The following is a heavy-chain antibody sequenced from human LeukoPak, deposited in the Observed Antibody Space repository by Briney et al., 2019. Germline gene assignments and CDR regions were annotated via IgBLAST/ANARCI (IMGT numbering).Heavy chain of an antibody. CDR2: IIPMFGTT. CDR3: ARPMSGRWLEPPFDF. V-gene: IGHV1-69*05. CDR1: GGTFSSYS. D-gene: IGHD5-24*01. J-gene: IGHJ4*02. Sequence: ASVKVSCKASGGTFSSYSVSWVRQAPGQGPEWMGTIIPMFGTTKYPQKFQDRVTMTTDESTTTVYMELGGLRSEDTAVYYCARPMSGRWLEPPFDFWGQGTLVTVSS.